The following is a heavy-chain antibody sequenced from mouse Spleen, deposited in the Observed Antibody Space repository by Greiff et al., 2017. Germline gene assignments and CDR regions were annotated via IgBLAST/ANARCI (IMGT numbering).Heavy chain of an antibody. CDR2: ISSGGSYT. CDR1: GFTFSSYA. CDR3: ARHEGYDYYYAMDY. Sequence: EVKLVESGGGLVKPGGSLKLSCAASGFTFSSYAMSWVRQTPEKRLEWVATISSGGSYTYYPDSVKGRFTISRDNAKNTLYLQMSSLRSEDTAMYYCARHEGYDYYYAMDYWGQGTSVTVSS. V-gene: IGHV5-9-3*01. D-gene: IGHD2-2*01. J-gene: IGHJ4*01.